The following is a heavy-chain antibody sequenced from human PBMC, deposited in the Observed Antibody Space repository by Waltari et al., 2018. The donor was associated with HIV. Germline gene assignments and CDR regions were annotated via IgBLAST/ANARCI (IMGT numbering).Heavy chain of an antibody. CDR2: ISGTGYST. J-gene: IGHJ6*02. V-gene: IGHV3-23*01. D-gene: IGHD1-26*01. CDR1: GLIFRNNA. CDR3: ATNDSGSYNF. Sequence: LESGGGLVQPGESLRLSCRASGLIFRNNAMPWVRQSPGKGLEWVSGISGTGYSTNYAASVKGRFTISRDNTKNTLFLQMNDLRVEDAAVYFCATNDSGSYNFWGQGTRVIVSS.